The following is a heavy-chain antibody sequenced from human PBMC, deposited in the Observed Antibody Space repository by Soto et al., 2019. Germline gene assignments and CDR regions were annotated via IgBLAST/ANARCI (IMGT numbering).Heavy chain of an antibody. D-gene: IGHD5-18*01. CDR2: INPNSGGT. J-gene: IGHJ6*02. CDR1: GYTFTGYY. Sequence: ASVKVSCKASGYTFTGYYMHWVRQAPGQGLEWMGWINPNSGGTNYAQKFQGRVTMTRDTSMSTAYMELSSLRSEDTAVYYCARPVLMDTGVRYYYGMDVWGQGTTVTVSS. CDR3: ARPVLMDTGVRYYYGMDV. V-gene: IGHV1-2*02.